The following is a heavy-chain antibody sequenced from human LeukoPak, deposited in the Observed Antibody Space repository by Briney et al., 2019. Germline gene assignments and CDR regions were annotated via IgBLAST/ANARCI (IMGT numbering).Heavy chain of an antibody. D-gene: IGHD3-10*01. CDR3: ARDQAGYYYGSGSYFSWIY. J-gene: IGHJ4*02. CDR1: GGTFSSYA. Sequence: SVKVSCKASGGTFSSYAISWVRQAPGQGLEWMGGIIPIFGTANYAQKFQGRVTITADESTSTAYMELSSLRSEDTAAYYCARDQAGYYYGSGSYFSWIYWGQGTLVTVSS. CDR2: IIPIFGTA. V-gene: IGHV1-69*01.